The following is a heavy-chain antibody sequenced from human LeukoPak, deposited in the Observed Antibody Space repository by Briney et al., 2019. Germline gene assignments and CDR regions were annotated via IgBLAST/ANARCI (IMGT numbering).Heavy chain of an antibody. J-gene: IGHJ4*02. CDR1: GFTFSSYS. D-gene: IGHD3-3*01. CDR3: ARDPFFGEDY. V-gene: IGHV3-7*01. Sequence: GGSLRLSCAASGFTFSSYSMNWVRQAPGKGLEWVANIKQDGSEKYYVDSVKGRFTISRDNAKNSLYLQMNSLRAEDTAVYYRARDPFFGEDYWGQGTLVTVSS. CDR2: IKQDGSEK.